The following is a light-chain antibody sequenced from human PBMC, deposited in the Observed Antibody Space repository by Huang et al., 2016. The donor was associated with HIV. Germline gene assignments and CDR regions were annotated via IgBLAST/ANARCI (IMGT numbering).Light chain of an antibody. CDR2: KAS. J-gene: IGKJ2*01. Sequence: DIQMTQTPSTLSASVGDRVTITCRASQSISTWLAWYQQKPGKAPKLLIYKASNLEVGVPSRFSGSGSGTEFTLTISSLQPDDFATYYCQQYSTYYTFGQGTKLEI. V-gene: IGKV1-5*03. CDR1: QSISTW. CDR3: QQYSTYYT.